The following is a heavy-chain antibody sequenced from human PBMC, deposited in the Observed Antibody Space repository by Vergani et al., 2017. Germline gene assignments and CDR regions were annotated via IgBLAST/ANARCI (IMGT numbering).Heavy chain of an antibody. V-gene: IGHV4-59*01. J-gene: IGHJ6*02. Sequence: QVQLQESGPGLVKPSQTLSLTCTVSGGSISSYYWSWIRQPPGKGLEWIGYIYYSGSTNYNPSLKSRVTISVDTSTNQFSLKLSSVTAADTAVYYCARGYYYYYYGMDVWGQGTTVTVSS. CDR3: ARGYYYYYYGMDV. CDR1: GGSISSYY. CDR2: IYYSGST.